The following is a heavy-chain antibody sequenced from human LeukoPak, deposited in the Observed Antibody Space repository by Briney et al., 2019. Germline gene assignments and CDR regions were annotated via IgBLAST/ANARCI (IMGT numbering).Heavy chain of an antibody. D-gene: IGHD2-15*01. J-gene: IGHJ3*02. Sequence: PGGSLRLSCAASGFTVSSNYMSWVRQAPGKGLEWVSGINWNGGSTGYADSVKGRFTISRDNAKNSLYLQMNSLRAEDTALYHCARPRRYCSGGSCYSDAFDIWGQGTMVTVSS. V-gene: IGHV3-20*01. CDR3: ARPRRYCSGGSCYSDAFDI. CDR1: GFTVSSNY. CDR2: INWNGGST.